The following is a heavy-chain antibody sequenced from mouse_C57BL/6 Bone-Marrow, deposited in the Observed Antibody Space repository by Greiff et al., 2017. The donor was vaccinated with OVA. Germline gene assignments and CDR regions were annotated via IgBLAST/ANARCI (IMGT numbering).Heavy chain of an antibody. CDR2: IWRGGST. CDR3: AKTTYGYGYAMDY. V-gene: IGHV2-5*01. D-gene: IGHD2-2*01. CDR1: GFSLTSYG. Sequence: QVQLQQSGPGLVQPSQTLSITCTVSGFSLTSYGVHWVRQSPGKGLEWLGVIWRGGSTDYNAAFMSRLSITNDNSKSQVFFKMNSLKADDTSIYYCAKTTYGYGYAMDYWGQGTSVTVSS. J-gene: IGHJ4*01.